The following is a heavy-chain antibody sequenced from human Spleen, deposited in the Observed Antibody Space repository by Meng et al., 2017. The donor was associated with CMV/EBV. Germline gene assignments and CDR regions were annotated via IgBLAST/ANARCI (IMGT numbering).Heavy chain of an antibody. D-gene: IGHD6-19*01. CDR3: AKSTHSRGFIAVASIIDD. V-gene: IGHV3-30*02. Sequence: GGSLRLSCSASGFIFRGFGMHWVRQAPGKGLEWVAFIRYDGSNKYYADSVKGRFTISRDNSKNMMYLQMNSLRTEDTAVYYCAKSTHSRGFIAVASIIDDWGQGTLVTVSS. CDR2: IRYDGSNK. CDR1: GFIFRGFG. J-gene: IGHJ4*02.